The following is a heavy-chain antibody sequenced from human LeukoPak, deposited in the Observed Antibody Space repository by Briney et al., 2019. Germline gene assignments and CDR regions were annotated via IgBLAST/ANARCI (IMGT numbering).Heavy chain of an antibody. Sequence: SQTLSLTCTVSGGSISSGSYYWSWIRQPAGKGLEWIGRIYTSGSTNYNPPLKSRVTISVDTSKNQFSLKLSSVTAADTAVYYCAREGYYYSYNRDVWGKGTTVTASS. CDR3: AREGYYYSYNRDV. CDR1: GGSISSGSYY. CDR2: IYTSGST. J-gene: IGHJ6*03. V-gene: IGHV4-61*02.